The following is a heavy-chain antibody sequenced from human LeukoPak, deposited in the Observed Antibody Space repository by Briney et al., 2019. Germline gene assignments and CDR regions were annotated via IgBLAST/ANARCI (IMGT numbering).Heavy chain of an antibody. CDR2: INPSGGST. Sequence: ASVKVSCKASGYTFTSYYMHWVRQAPGQGLEWMGIINPSGGSTSYAQKFQGRVTMTRDTSIGTAYMELSRLRSDDTAVYYCARGAEYYYDSSGLWGNYWGQGTLVTVSS. CDR1: GYTFTSYY. CDR3: ARGAEYYYDSSGLWGNY. V-gene: IGHV1-46*01. J-gene: IGHJ4*02. D-gene: IGHD3-22*01.